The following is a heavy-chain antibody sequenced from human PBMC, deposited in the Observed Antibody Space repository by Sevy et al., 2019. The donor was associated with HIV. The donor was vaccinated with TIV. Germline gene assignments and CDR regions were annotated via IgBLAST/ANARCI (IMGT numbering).Heavy chain of an antibody. D-gene: IGHD5-18*01. CDR2: ISSSSSYI. CDR1: GFTFSSYS. V-gene: IGHV3-21*01. Sequence: GGSLRLSCAASGFTFSSYSMNWVRQAPGKGLERVSSISSSSSYIYYADSVKGRITISRGNAKNLLSLQMNSLRAEETPVYYCARTTVDTATYYYYGMDVWGQGTTVTVSS. CDR3: ARTTVDTATYYYYGMDV. J-gene: IGHJ6*02.